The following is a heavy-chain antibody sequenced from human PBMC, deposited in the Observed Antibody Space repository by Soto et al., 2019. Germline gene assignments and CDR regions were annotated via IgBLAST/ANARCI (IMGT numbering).Heavy chain of an antibody. J-gene: IGHJ6*02. Sequence: GGSLRLSCAASGFTFSSYGMHWVRQAPGKGLEWVAVIWYDGSNKYYADSVKGRFTISRDNSKNTLYLQMNSLRAEDTAVYYCAIDGTTVGNYYYYGMDVWGQGTTVTVSS. CDR2: IWYDGSNK. V-gene: IGHV3-33*01. D-gene: IGHD1-1*01. CDR3: AIDGTTVGNYYYYGMDV. CDR1: GFTFSSYG.